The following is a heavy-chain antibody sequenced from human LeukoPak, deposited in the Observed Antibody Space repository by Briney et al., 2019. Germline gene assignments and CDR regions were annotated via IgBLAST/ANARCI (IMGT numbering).Heavy chain of an antibody. D-gene: IGHD3-9*01. V-gene: IGHV1-2*06. CDR3: ARGMWSDYDILTGYLKFDY. CDR1: GGTFSSYA. CDR2: INPNSGGT. Sequence: ASVKVSCKASGGTFSSYAISWVRQAPGQGLEWMGRINPNSGGTNYAQKFQGRVTMTRDTSISTAYMELSRLRSDDTAVYYCARGMWSDYDILTGYLKFDYWGQGTLVTVSS. J-gene: IGHJ4*02.